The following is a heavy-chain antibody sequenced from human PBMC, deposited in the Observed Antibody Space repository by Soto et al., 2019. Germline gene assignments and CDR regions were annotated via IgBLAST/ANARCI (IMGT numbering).Heavy chain of an antibody. CDR2: IYYSGST. CDR1: GGSISSYY. V-gene: IGHV4-59*01. D-gene: IGHD6-6*01. CDR3: ARGGYSSSSFAYYYYYMDV. J-gene: IGHJ6*03. Sequence: SETLSLTCTVSGGSISSYYWSWIRQPPGKGLEWIGYIYYSGSTNYNPSLKSRVTISVDTSKNQFSLKLSSVTAADTAVYYCARGGYSSSSFAYYYYYMDVWGKGTKVTVSS.